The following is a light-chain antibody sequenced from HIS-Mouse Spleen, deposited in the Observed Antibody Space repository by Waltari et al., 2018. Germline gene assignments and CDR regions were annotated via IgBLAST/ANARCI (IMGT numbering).Light chain of an antibody. CDR1: QSVLYSSNNKNY. CDR3: QQYYSTLLMYT. J-gene: IGKJ2*01. Sequence: DIVMTQSPDSLAVSLGERATINCKSSQSVLYSSNNKNYLAWYQQKPGQPPKLLIYWASTRESGVPDRFSGGGSGTDFTLTISSLQAEDVAVYYCQQYYSTLLMYTFGLGTKLEIK. V-gene: IGKV4-1*01. CDR2: WAS.